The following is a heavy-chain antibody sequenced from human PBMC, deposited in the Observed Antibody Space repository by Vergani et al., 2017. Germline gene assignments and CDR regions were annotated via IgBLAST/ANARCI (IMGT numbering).Heavy chain of an antibody. D-gene: IGHD3-3*01. CDR3: AKDQHALLTPPGGRFLEWSYYFDY. CDR2: ISYDGSNK. Sequence: QVQLVESGGGVVQPGRSLRLSCAASGFTFSSYGMHWVRQAPGKGLEWVAVISYDGSNKYYADSVKGRFTISRDNSKNTLYLQMNSLRAEDTAVYYCAKDQHALLTPPGGRFLEWSYYFDYWGQGTLVTVSS. J-gene: IGHJ4*02. V-gene: IGHV3-30*18. CDR1: GFTFSSYG.